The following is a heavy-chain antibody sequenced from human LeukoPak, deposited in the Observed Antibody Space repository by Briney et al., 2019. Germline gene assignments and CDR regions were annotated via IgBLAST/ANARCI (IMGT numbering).Heavy chain of an antibody. J-gene: IGHJ4*02. Sequence: SETLSLTCAVYGGSFSGYYWSWIRQPPGKGLEWIGEINHSGSTNYNPSLKSRVTISVDTSRNQISLKLRSVTAADTAVYYCARGGGSGWFVDYWGQGTLVTVSS. CDR3: ARGGGSGWFVDY. CDR2: INHSGST. D-gene: IGHD6-19*01. V-gene: IGHV4-34*01. CDR1: GGSFSGYY.